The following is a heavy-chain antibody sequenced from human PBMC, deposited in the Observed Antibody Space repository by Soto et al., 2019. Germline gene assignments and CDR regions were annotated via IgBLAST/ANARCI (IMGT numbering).Heavy chain of an antibody. J-gene: IGHJ6*03. Sequence: DVQLLESGGGLVQRGGSLRLSCAASGFTFSTYGMTWVRQAPGKGLEWVSYGGSGGSTYYADSVKGRFTTPRHNSKNTLYLQMNRLSAEATAVYYCVKFRARAYSYSYMDVWGNGTTVTVSS. CDR3: VKFRARAYSYSYMDV. CDR2: GGSGGST. V-gene: IGHV3-23*01. D-gene: IGHD2-21*01. CDR1: GFTFSTYG.